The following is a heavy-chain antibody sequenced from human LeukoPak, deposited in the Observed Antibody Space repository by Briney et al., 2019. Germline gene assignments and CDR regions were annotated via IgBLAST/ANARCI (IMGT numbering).Heavy chain of an antibody. D-gene: IGHD2-15*01. Sequence: GGSLRLSCAASGFTFSSTAMSWVRQAPGKGLEWVSAISNNGGYTYYADSVQGRFTISRDNSKSTLCLQMNSLRAEDTAVYYCAKQLGYCSDGSCYFPYWGQGTLVTVSS. CDR1: GFTFSSTA. V-gene: IGHV3-23*01. CDR2: ISNNGGYT. J-gene: IGHJ4*02. CDR3: AKQLGYCSDGSCYFPY.